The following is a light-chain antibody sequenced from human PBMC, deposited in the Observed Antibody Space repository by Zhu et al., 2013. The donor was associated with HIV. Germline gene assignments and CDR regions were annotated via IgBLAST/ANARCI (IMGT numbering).Light chain of an antibody. Sequence: QSALTQPASVSGSPGQSITISCTGTSSDVGGYNHVSWYQQHPGKAPKLMIYEVSNRPSGVSNRFSGSKSGNTASLTISGLQPEDEADYYCCSYTSASTLVFGTGTTVTVV. CDR3: CSYTSASTLV. CDR1: SSDVGGYNH. CDR2: EVS. V-gene: IGLV2-14*01. J-gene: IGLJ1*01.